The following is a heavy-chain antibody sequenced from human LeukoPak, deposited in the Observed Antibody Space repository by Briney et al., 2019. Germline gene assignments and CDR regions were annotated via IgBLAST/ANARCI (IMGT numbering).Heavy chain of an antibody. CDR1: GGSISSSSYY. CDR3: ARVATASNWYFDL. V-gene: IGHV4-39*07. D-gene: IGHD5-18*01. CDR2: IYYSGST. Sequence: SETLSLTCTVSGGSISSSSYYWGWIRQPPGKGLEWIGSIYYSGSTYYNPSLKSRVTISVDTSKNQFSLKLSSVTAADTAVYYCARVATASNWYFDLWGRGTLVTVSS. J-gene: IGHJ2*01.